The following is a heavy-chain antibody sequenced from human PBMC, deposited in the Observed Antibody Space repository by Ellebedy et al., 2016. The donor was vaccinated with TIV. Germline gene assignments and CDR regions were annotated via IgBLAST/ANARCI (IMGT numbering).Heavy chain of an antibody. CDR3: ARVRSSAFEI. CDR1: GFSVSSNY. CDR2: IYTGDST. J-gene: IGHJ3*02. V-gene: IGHV3-53*01. Sequence: GESLKISCAASGFSVSSNYVSWVRQAPGKGLEWVSYIYTGDSTYPADSVKGRFTIFRDNSKNTVSLQMNSLRVEDTAVYYCARVRSSAFEIWGQGTMVTVSS.